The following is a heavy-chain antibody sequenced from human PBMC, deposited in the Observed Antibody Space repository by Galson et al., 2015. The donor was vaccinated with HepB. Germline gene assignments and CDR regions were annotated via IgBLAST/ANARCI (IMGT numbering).Heavy chain of an antibody. CDR3: ARVRRVVPAAIFDY. D-gene: IGHD2-2*02. CDR1: GSTFTGYY. Sequence: SVTVSCKASGSTFTGYYMHWVRQAPRQGLDWMGWINPNSGGTKYAQKFQGRVTMIRDTSISTAYMELSRLRSDDTAVYYCARVRRVVPAAIFDYWGQGTLVTVSS. CDR2: INPNSGGT. J-gene: IGHJ4*02. V-gene: IGHV1-2*02.